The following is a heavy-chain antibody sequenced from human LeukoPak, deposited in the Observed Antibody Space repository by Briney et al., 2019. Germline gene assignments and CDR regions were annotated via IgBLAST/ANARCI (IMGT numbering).Heavy chain of an antibody. J-gene: IGHJ4*02. CDR3: ARASFSSGYYHYFDY. V-gene: IGHV4-38-2*02. CDR2: IYHSGST. CDR1: GYSISSGYY. D-gene: IGHD3-22*01. Sequence: SETLSLTCTVSGYSISSGYYWGWIRQPPGKGLEWIGSIYHSGSTYYNPSLKSRVTISVDTSKNQFSLKLSSVTAADTAVYYCARASFSSGYYHYFDYWGQGTLVTVSS.